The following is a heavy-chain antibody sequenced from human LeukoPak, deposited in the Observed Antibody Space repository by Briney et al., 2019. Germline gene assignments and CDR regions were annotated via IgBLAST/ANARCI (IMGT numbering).Heavy chain of an antibody. CDR2: INPNSGGT. D-gene: IGHD3-22*01. CDR1: GYTFTGYY. CDR3: ARDEVVVTLGAFDI. V-gene: IGHV1-2*02. Sequence: ASVKVSCKASGYTFTGYYMHWVRQAPGQGLEWMGWINPNSGGTNYAQKFQGRVTMTRDTSISTAYMELSSLRSEDTAVYYCARDEVVVTLGAFDIWGQGTMVTVSS. J-gene: IGHJ3*02.